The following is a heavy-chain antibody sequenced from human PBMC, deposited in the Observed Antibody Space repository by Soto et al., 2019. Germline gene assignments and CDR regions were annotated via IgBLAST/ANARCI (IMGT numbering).Heavy chain of an antibody. CDR2: FSATSENT. J-gene: IGHJ4*02. D-gene: IGHD6-19*01. V-gene: IGHV3-23*01. Sequence: EVQLLESGGGLVQPGGSLRLSCVGSGFFFSSYTMTWVRQAPGKGLEWVSSFSATSENTDYADSVRGRFTISTDNSKNTLFLQMNSLTAEDTAMYYCAKARDQQWVRLPFDYWGQGILVIVSS. CDR3: AKARDQQWVRLPFDY. CDR1: GFFFSSYT.